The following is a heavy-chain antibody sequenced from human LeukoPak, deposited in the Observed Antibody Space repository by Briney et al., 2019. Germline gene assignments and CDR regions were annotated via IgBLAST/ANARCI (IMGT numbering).Heavy chain of an antibody. J-gene: IGHJ6*03. Sequence: SETLSLTCTVSGGSISSYYWSWIRQPRGKGLEWIGDVYSSGSTYYNPSLKSRVTISVDTSKNQFSLKLSSVTAADTAVYYCARETTGYYYMDVWGKGTTVTVSS. CDR2: VYSSGST. V-gene: IGHV4-59*12. CDR1: GGSISSYY. CDR3: ARETTGYYYMDV. D-gene: IGHD1-14*01.